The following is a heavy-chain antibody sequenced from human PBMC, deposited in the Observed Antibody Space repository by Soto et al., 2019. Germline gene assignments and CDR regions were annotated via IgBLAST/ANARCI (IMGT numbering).Heavy chain of an antibody. Sequence: SETLSLTCTVSGGSINDFAYYWGWIRQAPGKGLEWIGTVYHNENTYYNPSLKSRITISADTAKNQFSLNLRSVTAADTAIYFCARRERYYGSTGWFAPWGQGSLVIVSS. CDR1: GGSINDFAYY. CDR3: ARRERYYGSTGWFAP. V-gene: IGHV4-39*01. CDR2: VYHNENT. J-gene: IGHJ5*02. D-gene: IGHD3-16*01.